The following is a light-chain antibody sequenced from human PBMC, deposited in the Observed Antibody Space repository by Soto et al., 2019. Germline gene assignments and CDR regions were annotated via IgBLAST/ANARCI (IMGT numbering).Light chain of an antibody. V-gene: IGLV2-23*01. Sequence: QSVLTQPASVSGSPGQLITISCTGTSSDVGSYNLVSWYQQHPGKAPKPMIYEGSKRPSGVSNRFSGSKSGNTASLTISGLQAEDEADYYCCSYAGSNYVFGTGTKVTVL. CDR1: SSDVGSYNL. CDR3: CSYAGSNYV. CDR2: EGS. J-gene: IGLJ1*01.